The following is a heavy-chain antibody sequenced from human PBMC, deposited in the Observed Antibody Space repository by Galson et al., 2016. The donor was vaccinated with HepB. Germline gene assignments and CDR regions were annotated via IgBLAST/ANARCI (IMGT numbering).Heavy chain of an antibody. CDR2: IKGEADGGTT. CDR1: GLTFTNAW. CDR3: ATVKLTTWYSFDS. Sequence: SLRLSCAASGLTFTNAWMTWVRQAPGKGLEWVGRIKGEADGGTTDYAAPVKSRFYISRDDSTPTLFLHMNSLRVEDGAVYYCATVKLTTWYSFDSWGQGTLVTVSS. V-gene: IGHV3-15*01. D-gene: IGHD2-2*01. J-gene: IGHJ4*02.